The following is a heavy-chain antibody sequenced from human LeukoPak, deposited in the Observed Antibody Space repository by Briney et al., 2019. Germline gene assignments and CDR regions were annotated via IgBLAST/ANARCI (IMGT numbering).Heavy chain of an antibody. D-gene: IGHD3-22*01. V-gene: IGHV3-15*01. CDR1: GFTFSNAW. J-gene: IGHJ4*02. Sequence: GGSLRLSCAASGFTFSNAWMSWVRQAPGKGLEWAGRIKSKTDGGTTDYAAPVKGRFTISRDDSKNTLYLQMNSLKTEDTAVYYCTTDRPYYYDSSGYSSTSYYFDYWGQGTLVTVSS. CDR3: TTDRPYYYDSSGYSSTSYYFDY. CDR2: IKSKTDGGTT.